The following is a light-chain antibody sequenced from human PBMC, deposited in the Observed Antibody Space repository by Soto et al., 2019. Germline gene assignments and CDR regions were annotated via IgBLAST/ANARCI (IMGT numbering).Light chain of an antibody. V-gene: IGKV3-15*01. CDR1: QSVSSN. CDR2: DAS. CDR3: QQYNYWPPLT. Sequence: EIAMTQSPATLSVSPGERATLSCRSSQSVSSNLAWYQQKPGRAPRLLIYDASTRATGIPARFSGSGSGTEFTLTINSLQSEDFAVYYCQQYNYWPPLTFGGGTKVDIK. J-gene: IGKJ4*01.